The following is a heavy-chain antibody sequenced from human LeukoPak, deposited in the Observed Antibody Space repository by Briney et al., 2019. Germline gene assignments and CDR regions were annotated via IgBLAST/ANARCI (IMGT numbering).Heavy chain of an antibody. V-gene: IGHV1-18*01. CDR3: ARVATPIAVASDY. D-gene: IGHD6-19*01. J-gene: IGHJ4*02. Sequence: GASVKLSCSAAGYTFTSCGITWVRHAPGQGLGWMGGISAYNGNTNYAQKLQGRVTMNTDTSTSTAYMELRSLRSDDTAVYYCARVATPIAVASDYWGQGTLVTVSS. CDR2: ISAYNGNT. CDR1: GYTFTSCG.